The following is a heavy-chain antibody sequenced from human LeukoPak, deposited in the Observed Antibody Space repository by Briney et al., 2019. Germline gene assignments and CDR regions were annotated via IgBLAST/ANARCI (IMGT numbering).Heavy chain of an antibody. V-gene: IGHV4-34*01. CDR2: INHSGST. Sequence: SETLSLTCAVYGGSFSGYYWSWIRQPPGKGREWIGEINHSGSTNYNPSLKSRVTISVDTSKNQFSLKLSSVTAADTAVYYCARNVGYCSSTSCPSSWGQGTLVTVSS. CDR1: GGSFSGYY. CDR3: ARNVGYCSSTSCPSS. D-gene: IGHD2-2*01. J-gene: IGHJ5*02.